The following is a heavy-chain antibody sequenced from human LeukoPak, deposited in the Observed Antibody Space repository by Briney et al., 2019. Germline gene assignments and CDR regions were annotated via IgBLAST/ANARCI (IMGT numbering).Heavy chain of an antibody. V-gene: IGHV3-21*01. D-gene: IGHD4-17*01. J-gene: IGHJ4*02. CDR3: ARGQTTVTYLDDRDY. Sequence: GGSLRLSCAASGFTFSSYSMNWVRQAPGKGLEWVSSISSSSSYIYYADSVKGRFTISKDNAKNSLYLQMNSLRAEDTAVYYCARGQTTVTYLDDRDYWGQGTLVTVSS. CDR1: GFTFSSYS. CDR2: ISSSSSYI.